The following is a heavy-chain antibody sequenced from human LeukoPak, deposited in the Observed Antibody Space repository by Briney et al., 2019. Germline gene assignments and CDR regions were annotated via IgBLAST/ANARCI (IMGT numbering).Heavy chain of an antibody. Sequence: PSETLSLTCSVSGGSISNYYWSWIRQPAGKGLEWIGRIYTSGSTNYIPSLKSRVTMSVDTSKNQFSLRLSSVTAADTAVYYCARANAWGYDLVEDYRGQGTLVTVSS. CDR1: GGSISNYY. V-gene: IGHV4-4*07. CDR2: IYTSGST. CDR3: ARANAWGYDLVEDY. D-gene: IGHD5-12*01. J-gene: IGHJ4*02.